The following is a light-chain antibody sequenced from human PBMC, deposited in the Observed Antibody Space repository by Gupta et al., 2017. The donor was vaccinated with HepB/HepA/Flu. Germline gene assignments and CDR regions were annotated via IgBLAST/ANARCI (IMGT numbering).Light chain of an antibody. J-gene: IGLJ1*01. CDR1: SSNVGRDN. CDR3: EAWDNSRSGYV. V-gene: IGLV1-47*02. CDR2: NDD. Sequence: QSLLTHPPSASGPPGQRVTISCSGSSSNVGRDNVYWYQQRPGTAPKLLIYNDDQRHSGVPDRFSGSKSGTSAPLAISGLRAEDEADYYCEAWDNSRSGYVFGTGTWVTVL.